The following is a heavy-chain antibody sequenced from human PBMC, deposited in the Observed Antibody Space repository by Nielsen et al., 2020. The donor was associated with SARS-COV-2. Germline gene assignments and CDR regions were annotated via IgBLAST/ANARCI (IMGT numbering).Heavy chain of an antibody. Sequence: SETLSLTCAVYGGSFSGYHWSWIRQPPGKGLEWIGEINHSGSTNYNPSLKSRVTISVDTSKNQFSLKLSSVTAADTAVYYCARFLAVAGYFDYWGQGTLVTVSS. D-gene: IGHD6-19*01. CDR3: ARFLAVAGYFDY. CDR1: GGSFSGYH. J-gene: IGHJ4*02. CDR2: INHSGST. V-gene: IGHV4-34*01.